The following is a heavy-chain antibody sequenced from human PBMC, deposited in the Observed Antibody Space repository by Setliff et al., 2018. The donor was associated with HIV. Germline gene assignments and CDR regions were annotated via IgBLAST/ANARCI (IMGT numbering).Heavy chain of an antibody. CDR1: GFTFSSYW. Sequence: GGSLRLSCEASGFTFSSYWMHWVRQAPGKGLVWVSRVYSAGTTTTYADSVKGRFTISRDNGKNTLYLQMNSLRAEDSAVYFCARVGLGGAFDIWGQGTKVTVSS. CDR2: VYSAGTTT. CDR3: ARVGLGGAFDI. V-gene: IGHV3-74*01. D-gene: IGHD1-26*01. J-gene: IGHJ3*02.